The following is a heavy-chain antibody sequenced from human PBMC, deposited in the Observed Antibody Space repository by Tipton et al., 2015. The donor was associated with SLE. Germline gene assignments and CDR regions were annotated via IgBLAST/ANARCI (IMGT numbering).Heavy chain of an antibody. V-gene: IGHV4-59*08. CDR2: ISNSETT. CDR3: ARGLDPYYFDY. J-gene: IGHJ4*02. Sequence: LRLSCTVSGGSISSHYWSWIRQAPGKGLEWIGYISNSETTNYNPSLKSRVTISVDTSKNQFSLKLSSVTAADTAVYYCARGLDPYYFDYWGQGTLVTVSS. D-gene: IGHD6-19*01. CDR1: GGSISSHY.